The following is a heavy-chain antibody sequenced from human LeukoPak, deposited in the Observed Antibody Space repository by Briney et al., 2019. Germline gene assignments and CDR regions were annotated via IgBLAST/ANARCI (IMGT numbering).Heavy chain of an antibody. D-gene: IGHD1-26*01. CDR1: GYTFTSYA. CDR3: ARGGASVGATIYWFDP. J-gene: IGHJ5*02. Sequence: ASVKVSCKASGYTFTSYAMNWVRQAPGQGLEWMGGIIPIFGTANYAQKFQGRVTITADESTSTTYMELSSLRSEDTAVYYCARGGASVGATIYWFDPWGQGTLVTVSS. V-gene: IGHV1-69*13. CDR2: IIPIFGTA.